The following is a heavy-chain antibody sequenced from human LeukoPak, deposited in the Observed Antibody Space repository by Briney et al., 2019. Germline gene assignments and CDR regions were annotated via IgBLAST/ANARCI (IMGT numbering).Heavy chain of an antibody. J-gene: IGHJ4*02. CDR2: IYYSGST. CDR3: ATRPENFDY. Sequence: SETLSLTCTVSGGSISSSSYYWGWIRQPPGKGLEWIGSIYYSGSTYYNPSLKSRVTISVDTSKNQFSLKLSSVTAADTAVYYWATRPENFDYWGQGTLVTVSS. V-gene: IGHV4-39*01. CDR1: GGSISSSSYY. D-gene: IGHD1-26*01.